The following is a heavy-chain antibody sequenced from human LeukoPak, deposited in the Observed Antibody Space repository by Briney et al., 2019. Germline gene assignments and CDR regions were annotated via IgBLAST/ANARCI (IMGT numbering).Heavy chain of an antibody. CDR1: GFTFSSYS. CDR3: SKWKAIVLVPAARSPIDY. D-gene: IGHD2-2*01. Sequence: GGSLRLSCAASGFTFSSYSMNWVRQAPGKGLEWVSSISSSSSYIYYADSVKGRFTISRDNAKNSLYLQMNSLRAEDTAVYYCSKWKAIVLVPAARSPIDYWGQGTLVTVSS. J-gene: IGHJ4*02. V-gene: IGHV3-21*04. CDR2: ISSSSSYI.